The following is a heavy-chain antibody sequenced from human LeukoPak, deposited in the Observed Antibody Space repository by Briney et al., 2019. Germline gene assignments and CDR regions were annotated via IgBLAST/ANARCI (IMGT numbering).Heavy chain of an antibody. CDR3: ATSGVGATTPPFDY. CDR2: ISGSGTST. J-gene: IGHJ4*02. D-gene: IGHD1-26*01. CDR1: GFTFSRYA. Sequence: GGSLRLSWAASGFTFSRYAMSWVRQAPGKVLGWVSGISGSGTSTYYADSVKGRFTISRDNTKNSLYLQMNSLRAEDTAVYYCATSGVGATTPPFDYWGQGTLVTVSS. V-gene: IGHV3-23*01.